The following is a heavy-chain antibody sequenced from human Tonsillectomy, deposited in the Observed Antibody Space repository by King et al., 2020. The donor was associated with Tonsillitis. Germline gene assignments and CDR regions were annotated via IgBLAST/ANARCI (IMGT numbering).Heavy chain of an antibody. D-gene: IGHD1-26*01. J-gene: IGHJ4*02. Sequence: VQLVESGGGVVQPGRSLRLSCAASGFTFSSYAMHWVRQAPGKGLEWGAVISYYGSSKHYADSVKGRFTISRDNSKNTVYLQMNSLRAEDTAVYYCARDKESGSFYGYFENWGQGALVTVSS. V-gene: IGHV3-30-3*01. CDR3: ARDKESGSFYGYFEN. CDR1: GFTFSSYA. CDR2: ISYYGSSK.